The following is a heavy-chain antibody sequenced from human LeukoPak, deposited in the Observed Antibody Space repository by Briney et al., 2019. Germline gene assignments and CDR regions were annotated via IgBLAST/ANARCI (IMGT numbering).Heavy chain of an antibody. CDR3: ARDVRWLHSVDY. CDR2: IYYSGST. J-gene: IGHJ4*02. Sequence: SETLSLTCTVPSGSISTSNYYWGWVRQPPGKALEWIGSIYYSGSTYYNPSLKSRVTISVDTSKNQFSLKLSSVTAADTAVYYCARDVRWLHSVDYWGQGTLVTVSS. CDR1: SGSISTSNYY. V-gene: IGHV4-39*07. D-gene: IGHD5-24*01.